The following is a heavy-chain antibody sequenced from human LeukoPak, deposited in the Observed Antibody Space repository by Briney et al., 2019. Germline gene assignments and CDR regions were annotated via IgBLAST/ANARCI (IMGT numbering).Heavy chain of an antibody. CDR2: INPSGGST. CDR3: ARDRGYSNYYFDY. Sequence: ASVKVSCKASGYTFTSYYMHWVRQAPGQGLEWMGIINPSGGSTSYAQKFQGRVTITRDTSASTAYMELSSLRSEDMAVYYCARDRGYSNYYFDYWGQGTLVTVSS. J-gene: IGHJ4*02. V-gene: IGHV1-46*01. D-gene: IGHD4-11*01. CDR1: GYTFTSYY.